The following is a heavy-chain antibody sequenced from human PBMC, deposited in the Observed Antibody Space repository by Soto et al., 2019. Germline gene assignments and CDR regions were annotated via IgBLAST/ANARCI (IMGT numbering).Heavy chain of an antibody. CDR2: IYYSGST. Sequence: SETLSLTCTVSGGSISSGDYYWSWIRQPPGKGLEWIGYIYYSGSTYYNPSLKSRVTISVDTSKNQFSLKLRYVTAADTAVYYCARARDSGYDYPLSWFDPWGQGTLVTV. D-gene: IGHD5-12*01. CDR3: ARARDSGYDYPLSWFDP. J-gene: IGHJ5*02. CDR1: GGSISSGDYY. V-gene: IGHV4-30-4*01.